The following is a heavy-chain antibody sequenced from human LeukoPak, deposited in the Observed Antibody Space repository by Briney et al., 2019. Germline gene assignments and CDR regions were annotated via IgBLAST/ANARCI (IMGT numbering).Heavy chain of an antibody. D-gene: IGHD3-10*01. CDR2: INSDGINT. Sequence: PGGSLRLSCAASGFTFSNYWMHWVRQAPGKGLVWVSRINSDGINTSYADSVKGRFTISRDNSKNSLYLQMNSLRAEDTALYYCAKDMAAYYYASGNIDYWGQGTLVTVSS. CDR1: GFTFSNYW. J-gene: IGHJ4*02. V-gene: IGHV3-74*01. CDR3: AKDMAAYYYASGNIDY.